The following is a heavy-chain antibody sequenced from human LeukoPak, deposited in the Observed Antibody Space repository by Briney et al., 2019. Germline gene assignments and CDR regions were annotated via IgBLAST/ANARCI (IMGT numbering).Heavy chain of an antibody. Sequence: QSEGSLRLSCTVSGFTFSNTWMNWVRQAPGKGLVWVSRIKGDGSSTDYADSVRGRFTISRDNAKNTLLLQMNSLRAEDTAVYYCVRDGVGAPPFDYWGQGVLVTVSS. V-gene: IGHV3-74*01. D-gene: IGHD1-26*01. CDR2: IKGDGSST. J-gene: IGHJ4*02. CDR3: VRDGVGAPPFDY. CDR1: GFTFSNTW.